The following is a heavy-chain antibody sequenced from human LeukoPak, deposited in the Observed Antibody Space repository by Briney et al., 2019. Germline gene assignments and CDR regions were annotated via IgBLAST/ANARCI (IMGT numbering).Heavy chain of an antibody. CDR3: ARAHITIFGVVTYPFDY. J-gene: IGHJ4*02. CDR1: GFTLSTYN. V-gene: IGHV3-21*01. D-gene: IGHD3-3*01. Sequence: GGSLRLSCAASGFTLSTYNMNWVRQTPGKGLERLSSISSSSTYIYYADSVKGRFTISRDNAKNSLYLQMNTLGVEDTAVYYCARAHITIFGVVTYPFDYWGQGTLVTVSS. CDR2: ISSSSTYI.